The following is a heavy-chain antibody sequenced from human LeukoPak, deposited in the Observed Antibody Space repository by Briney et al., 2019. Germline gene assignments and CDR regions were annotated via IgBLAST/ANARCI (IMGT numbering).Heavy chain of an antibody. D-gene: IGHD6-25*01. CDR2: IFYSEKS. CDR1: GAFTSRYY. J-gene: IGHJ4*02. Sequence: SETLSLTCSVSGAFTSRYYWSWVRQPLGQGLEWIGNIFYSEKSKYNPSLTSRISMSVDTSKTQFSLELTSVTAADTAVYYCTRIDPLGFFDQWGPGTLVTVSS. V-gene: IGHV4-59*08. CDR3: TRIDPLGFFDQ.